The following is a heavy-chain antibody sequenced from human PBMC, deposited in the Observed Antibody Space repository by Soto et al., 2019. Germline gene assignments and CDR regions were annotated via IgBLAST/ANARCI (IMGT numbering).Heavy chain of an antibody. J-gene: IGHJ4*02. CDR3: AKDRRIGNNYNMGFDS. D-gene: IGHD4-4*01. V-gene: IGHV3-30-3*01. CDR1: GFTFSSYA. CDR2: ISFDGTKK. Sequence: QVQLVESGGGVVQPGRSLRVSCAASGFTFSSYAMHWVRQAPGKGLEWVAGISFDGTKKYYADSVKDRFTVSRDNSKNTLSLQMSTLRSEDTAVYYCAKDRRIGNNYNMGFDSWGQGTLVTVSS.